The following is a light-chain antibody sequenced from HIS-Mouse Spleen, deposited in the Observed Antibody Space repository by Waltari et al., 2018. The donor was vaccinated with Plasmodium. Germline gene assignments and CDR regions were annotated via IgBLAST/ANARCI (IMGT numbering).Light chain of an antibody. J-gene: IGKJ3*01. Sequence: EIVMTQSPAPLSVSPGERATLSCRASQSVSSNLPWYQQKPGQAPRLLIYGASTRATGIPARFSGSGSGTEFTLTISSLQSEDFAVYYCQQYNNWSFTFGPGTKVDIK. V-gene: IGKV3-15*01. CDR2: GAS. CDR1: QSVSSN. CDR3: QQYNNWSFT.